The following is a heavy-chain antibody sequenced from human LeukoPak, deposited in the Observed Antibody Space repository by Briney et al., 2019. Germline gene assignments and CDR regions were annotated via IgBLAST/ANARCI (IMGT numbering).Heavy chain of an antibody. J-gene: IGHJ6*03. CDR2: ISGSGGGT. Sequence: GGSLRLSCSASGFTFSTFAMSWVRQAPGKGLEWVSSISGSGGGTYYADSVKGRFTISRDNSKNTLYLQMNSLRAEDTAVYYCAKCRDYYYYLMDVWGKGTTVTVSS. V-gene: IGHV3-23*01. CDR1: GFTFSTFA. CDR3: AKCRDYYYYLMDV.